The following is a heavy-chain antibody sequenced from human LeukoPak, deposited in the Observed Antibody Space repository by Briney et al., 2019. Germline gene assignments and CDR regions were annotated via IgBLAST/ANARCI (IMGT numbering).Heavy chain of an antibody. Sequence: GGSLRLSCTASGFTLRNYDMHWVRQTPEKGLGRVSGIGTEDGRFYPDSVQGQFPISRENANTSFYLQMNSLRAGDTAVYDCARGRFVLVPSLERWYFDLWGRGTLVTVSS. CDR1: GFTLRNYD. CDR3: ARGRFVLVPSLERWYFDL. J-gene: IGHJ2*01. V-gene: IGHV3-13*01. D-gene: IGHD2-8*02. CDR2: IGTEDGR.